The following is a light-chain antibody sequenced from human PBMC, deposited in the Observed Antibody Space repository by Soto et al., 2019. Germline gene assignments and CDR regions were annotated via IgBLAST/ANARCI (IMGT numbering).Light chain of an antibody. J-gene: IGKJ2*01. CDR2: GAS. V-gene: IGKV3-20*01. CDR3: QQYGSSPLYT. CDR1: QSISTK. Sequence: EIVMTQSPATLSMSPGERATLSCRASQSISTKVAWYQQKPGQAPRLLIYGASSRATGIPDRFSGSGSGTDFTLTISRLEPEDFAVYYCQQYGSSPLYTFGQGTKVDIK.